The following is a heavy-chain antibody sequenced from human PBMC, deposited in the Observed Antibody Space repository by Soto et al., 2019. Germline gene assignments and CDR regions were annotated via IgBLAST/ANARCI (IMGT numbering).Heavy chain of an antibody. D-gene: IGHD3-16*01. CDR1: GGSFSGYY. Sequence: LSETLSLTCAVYGGSFSGYYWSWIRQPPGKGLEWIGEINHSGSTNYNPSLKSRVTISVDTSKNQFSLKLNSVTAADTAVYLCARVPSPFDFYYAMDVWGQGTTVTVSS. CDR2: INHSGST. CDR3: ARVPSPFDFYYAMDV. V-gene: IGHV4-34*01. J-gene: IGHJ6*02.